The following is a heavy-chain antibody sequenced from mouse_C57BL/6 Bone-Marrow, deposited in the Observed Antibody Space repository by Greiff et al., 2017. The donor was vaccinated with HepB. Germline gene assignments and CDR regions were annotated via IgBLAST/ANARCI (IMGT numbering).Heavy chain of an antibody. J-gene: IGHJ4*01. V-gene: IGHV1-50*01. CDR3: ARTYDYPYYYAMDY. CDR1: GYTFTSYW. Sequence: VKLQQPGAELVKPGASVKLSCKASGYTFTSYWMQWVKQRPGQGLEWIGEIDPSDSYTNYNQKFKGKATLTVDTSSSTAYMQLSSLTSEDSAVYYCARTYDYPYYYAMDYWGQGTSVTVSS. D-gene: IGHD2-4*01. CDR2: IDPSDSYT.